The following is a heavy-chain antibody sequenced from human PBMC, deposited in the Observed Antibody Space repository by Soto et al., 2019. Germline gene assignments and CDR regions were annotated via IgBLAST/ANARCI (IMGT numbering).Heavy chain of an antibody. D-gene: IGHD2-15*01. V-gene: IGHV1-18*04. CDR3: ARFSGGVYNTYYFYYGMDV. CDR2: ITTYNGNT. J-gene: IGHJ6*02. Sequence: ASVKVSCKASGYSFTSYGISWVRQAPGQGLDWMGWITTYNGNTKYAQDLQGRVTMTTDTSTSTAYMELRSLRSDDTAVYYCARFSGGVYNTYYFYYGMDVWGQGTTVTVSS. CDR1: GYSFTSYG.